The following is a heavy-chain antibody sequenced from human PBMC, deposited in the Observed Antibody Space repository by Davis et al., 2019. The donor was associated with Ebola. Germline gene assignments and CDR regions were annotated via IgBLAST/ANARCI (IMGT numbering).Heavy chain of an antibody. CDR2: LNPSGGGT. J-gene: IGHJ4*02. CDR3: ARDPGNYYYGSGSYYPIGY. D-gene: IGHD3-10*01. Sequence: ASVKVSCKASRNTFTTYYMHWVRQAPGQGLEWMGVLNPSGGGTTYAQKFQGRVTMTRDTSTSTVYMELSSLRSEDTAVYFCARDPGNYYYGSGSYYPIGYWGQGTLVTVSS. V-gene: IGHV1-46*01. CDR1: RNTFTTYY.